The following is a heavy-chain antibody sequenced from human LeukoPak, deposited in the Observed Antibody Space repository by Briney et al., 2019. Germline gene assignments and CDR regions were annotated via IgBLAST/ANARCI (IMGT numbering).Heavy chain of an antibody. J-gene: IGHJ3*02. CDR3: ARVAATATGAYDI. V-gene: IGHV3-7*04. Sequence: PGGSLRLSCAGSGFTFSNYWMSWVRQAPGRRLEWEASIKQDGSQKDYLDSVKGRVTISRDNAKNSLYLQMDSLRAEDTAVYYCARVAATATGAYDIWGQGTMVTVSS. CDR2: IKQDGSQK. CDR1: GFTFSNYW. D-gene: IGHD2-15*01.